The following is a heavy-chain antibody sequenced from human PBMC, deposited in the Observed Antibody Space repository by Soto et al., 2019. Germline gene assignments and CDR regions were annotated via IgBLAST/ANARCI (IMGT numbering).Heavy chain of an antibody. CDR1: GGSVSSGSYY. J-gene: IGHJ4*02. CDR3: AYVVYYDFWSGYY. CDR2: IYYSGST. Sequence: SETLSLTCTVSGGSVSSGSYYWSWIRQPPGKGLEWIGYIYYSGSTNYNPSLKSRVTISVDTSKNQFSLKLSSVTAADTAVYYCAYVVYYDFWSGYYWGQGTLVTVSS. V-gene: IGHV4-61*01. D-gene: IGHD3-3*01.